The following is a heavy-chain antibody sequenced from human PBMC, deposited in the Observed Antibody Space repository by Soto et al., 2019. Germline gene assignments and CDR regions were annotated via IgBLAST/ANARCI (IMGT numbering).Heavy chain of an antibody. J-gene: IGHJ4*02. D-gene: IGHD4-4*01. CDR3: AKVLADYSDFDY. CDR2: ISGSGGST. Sequence: VGSLRLSCAASGFTFSSYAMSWVRQAPGKGLEWVSAISGSGGSTYYADSVKGRFTISRDNSKNTLYLQMNSLRAEDTAVYYCAKVLADYSDFDYWGQGTLVTVSS. CDR1: GFTFSSYA. V-gene: IGHV3-23*01.